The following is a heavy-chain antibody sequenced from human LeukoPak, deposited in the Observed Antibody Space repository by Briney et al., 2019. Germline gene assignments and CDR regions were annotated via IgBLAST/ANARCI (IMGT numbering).Heavy chain of an antibody. CDR1: GCSIGSYY. V-gene: IGHV4-4*07. D-gene: IGHD6-19*01. CDR3: ASGIAVAGTIYYYGMDV. Sequence: SETLSLTCIVSGCSIGSYYWSWIRQPAGKGLEWIGLMSSSGSTGGTNYNPSLKSRVTMSLDTSKNQLSLNLHSVNGVDTAVYYCASGIAVAGTIYYYGMDVWGQGTTVTVSS. J-gene: IGHJ6*02. CDR2: MSSSGSTGGT.